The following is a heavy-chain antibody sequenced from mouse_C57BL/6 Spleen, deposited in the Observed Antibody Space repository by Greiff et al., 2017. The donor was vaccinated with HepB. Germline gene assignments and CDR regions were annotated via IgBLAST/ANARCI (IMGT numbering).Heavy chain of an antibody. CDR3: TRSPYYYGSSYDLDY. V-gene: IGHV1-5*01. D-gene: IGHD1-1*01. Sequence: VQLQQSGTVLARPGASVKMSCKTSGYTFTSYWMHWVKQRPGQGLEWIGAIYPGNSDTSYNQKFKGKAKLTAVTSASTAYMELSSLTNEDSAVYYCTRSPYYYGSSYDLDYWGQGTSVTVSS. CDR2: IYPGNSDT. CDR1: GYTFTSYW. J-gene: IGHJ4*01.